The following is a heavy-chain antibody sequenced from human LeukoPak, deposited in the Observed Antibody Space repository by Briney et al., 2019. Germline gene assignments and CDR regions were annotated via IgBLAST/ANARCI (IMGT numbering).Heavy chain of an antibody. CDR1: GFMFSSYG. J-gene: IGHJ4*02. D-gene: IGHD5-18*01. CDR3: AKSSRPVIAMAFFDS. CDR2: IRYDGDTK. Sequence: GRSLRLSCAASGFMFSSYGMHWVRQAPGKGPEWVAFIRYDGDTKYYADSAKGRFTISRDNSRNIVYLQMNSLRDEDTAVYYCAKSSRPVIAMAFFDSWGQGTLVTVSS. V-gene: IGHV3-30*02.